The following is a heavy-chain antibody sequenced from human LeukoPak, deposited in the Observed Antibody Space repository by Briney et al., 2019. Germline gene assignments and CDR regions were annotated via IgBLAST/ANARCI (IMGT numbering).Heavy chain of an antibody. CDR3: ARLWDSTGLYFYYYMDV. J-gene: IGHJ6*03. D-gene: IGHD6-25*01. CDR1: GVSIRSDTYY. CDR2: YHNGNS. Sequence: PSETLSLTCIVSGVSIRSDTYYWGWIRQPPGKGLEWIGNYHNGNSYYNPSLKSRVTISDDTSGYQFSLRVTSVTAADTAVYYCARLWDSTGLYFYYYMDVWGEGTTVTVSS. V-gene: IGHV4-39*01.